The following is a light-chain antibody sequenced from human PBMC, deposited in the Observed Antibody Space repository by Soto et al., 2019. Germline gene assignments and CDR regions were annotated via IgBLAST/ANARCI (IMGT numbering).Light chain of an antibody. Sequence: DIQMTQSPSSLSASVGDRVTITCRASQGISNYLAWYQQKPGKVPKLLIYAASTLQSGVPSRFSGSGSGTDFPFPIRRLQPEGVATYYCQKYNSASLTFGQGTKVEIK. V-gene: IGKV1-27*01. CDR2: AAS. CDR3: QKYNSASLT. J-gene: IGKJ1*01. CDR1: QGISNY.